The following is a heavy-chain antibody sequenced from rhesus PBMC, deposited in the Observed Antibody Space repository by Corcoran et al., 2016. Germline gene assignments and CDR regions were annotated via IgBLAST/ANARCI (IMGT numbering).Heavy chain of an antibody. CDR3: ARESSGYSLYYFDY. Sequence: QVQLQESGPGVVKPSETLSLTCAVSGCSLSDSYRWSWIRQPPGKGLEWIGYIYGNSTSTHSNPALKSRVTISKDTAKNQCSWKLSSVTAADTAVYYCARESSGYSLYYFDYWGQGVLVTVSS. D-gene: IGHD5-24*01. V-gene: IGHV4S10*01. CDR1: GCSLSDSYR. J-gene: IGHJ4*01. CDR2: IYGNSTST.